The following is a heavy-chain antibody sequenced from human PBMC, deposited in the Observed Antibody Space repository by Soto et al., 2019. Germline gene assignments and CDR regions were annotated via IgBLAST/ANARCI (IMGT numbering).Heavy chain of an antibody. D-gene: IGHD1-26*01. CDR3: ARRGSGSYFDY. CDR2: ISGSGGST. CDR1: GFTFSSYA. Sequence: EVQLLESGGGLVQPGGSLRLSCAASGFTFSSYAMRWVRQAPVKGLEWVSAISGSGGSTYYADPVKGRFTISRDNSKTPLSLQMTSLRAEDTAVYYCARRGSGSYFDYWGQGTLVTVSS. V-gene: IGHV3-23*01. J-gene: IGHJ4*02.